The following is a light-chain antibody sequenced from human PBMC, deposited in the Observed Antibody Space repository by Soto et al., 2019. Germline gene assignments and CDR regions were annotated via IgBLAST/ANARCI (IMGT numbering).Light chain of an antibody. J-gene: IGLJ1*01. Sequence: QSVLTQPASVSGSPGQSLTISCTGTSIDIAPYNYVSWYQQHPDKAPKLIIYKVSYRPSGVSNRVSGSKSGNPASLTISGLRTEDEADYYCSSYTSSTNYVFGTGTKVTVL. V-gene: IGLV2-14*01. CDR3: SSYTSSTNYV. CDR1: SIDIAPYNY. CDR2: KVS.